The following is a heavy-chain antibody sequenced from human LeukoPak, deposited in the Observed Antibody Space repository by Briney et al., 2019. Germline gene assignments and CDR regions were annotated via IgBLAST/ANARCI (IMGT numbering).Heavy chain of an antibody. Sequence: PGGSLRLSCTASGFTFGDYAVSWFRQAPGQGLEWVGFIRNKAFGGSTEYAASVKGRFTISRDDSEGIAYLQMNSLKSEDTAVYYCTRDEYGSGSPFDPWGQGTPVTVSS. CDR1: GFTFGDYA. D-gene: IGHD3-10*01. CDR3: TRDEYGSGSPFDP. J-gene: IGHJ5*02. CDR2: IRNKAFGGST. V-gene: IGHV3-49*03.